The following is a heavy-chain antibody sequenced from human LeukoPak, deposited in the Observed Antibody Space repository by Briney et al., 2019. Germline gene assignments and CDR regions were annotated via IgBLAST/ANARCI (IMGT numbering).Heavy chain of an antibody. CDR1: GFAFSVYA. Sequence: GGSLRLSCTASGFAFSVYAMSWLRQPPGKGLEWVSTINANSGTTSYAASVRGRFTISRDNSKNTLYLQLNTLKADDTATYYCAKPISGGLAVTADWFHPWGQGTLVVVSS. V-gene: IGHV3-23*01. CDR3: AKPISGGLAVTADWFHP. D-gene: IGHD6-19*01. CDR2: INANSGTT. J-gene: IGHJ5*01.